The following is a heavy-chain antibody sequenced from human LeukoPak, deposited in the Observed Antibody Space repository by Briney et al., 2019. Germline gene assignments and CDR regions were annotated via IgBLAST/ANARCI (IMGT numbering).Heavy chain of an antibody. D-gene: IGHD5-24*01. CDR3: ARKDGDG. Sequence: PSETLSLTCTVSGGPISSYYWSWIRQPPGKGLEWIGYIYYSGSTNYNPSLRGRVTISLDTSKNQVSLKLSSVTAADTAMYYCARKDGDGWGQGTLVTVSS. J-gene: IGHJ4*02. CDR1: GGPISSYY. CDR2: IYYSGST. V-gene: IGHV4-59*01.